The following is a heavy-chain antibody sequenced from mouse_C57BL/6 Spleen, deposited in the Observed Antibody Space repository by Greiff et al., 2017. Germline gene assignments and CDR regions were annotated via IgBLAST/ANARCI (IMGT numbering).Heavy chain of an antibody. J-gene: IGHJ2*01. CDR3: ARKLLYDGYYDYFDY. D-gene: IGHD2-3*01. V-gene: IGHV1-82*01. Sequence: VKLLESGPELVKPGASVKISCKASGYAFSSSWMNWVKQRPGKGLEWIGRIYPGDGDTNYNGKFKGKATLTADKSSSTAYMQLSSLTYEDSAVYYCARKLLYDGYYDYFDYWGQGTTLTVSS. CDR1: GYAFSSSW. CDR2: IYPGDGDT.